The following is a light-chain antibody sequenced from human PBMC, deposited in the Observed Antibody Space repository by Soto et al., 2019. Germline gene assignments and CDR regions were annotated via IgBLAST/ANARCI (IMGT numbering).Light chain of an antibody. Sequence: QSALTQPASVSGSPGQSITISCTGTSSDVGGYSYVSWYQHNPGKAPKLMIYDVSNRPSGVSNRFSGSKSGNTASLTISGLQAEDEADYYCHSYTYSSTVVFGGGTKLTVL. CDR2: DVS. V-gene: IGLV2-14*03. CDR3: HSYTYSSTVV. CDR1: SSDVGGYSY. J-gene: IGLJ3*02.